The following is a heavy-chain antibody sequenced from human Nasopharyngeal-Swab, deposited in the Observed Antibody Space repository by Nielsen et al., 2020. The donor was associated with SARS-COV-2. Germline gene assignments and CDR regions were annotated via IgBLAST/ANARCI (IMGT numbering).Heavy chain of an antibody. CDR3: PKVLTPVVTPDEDI. D-gene: IGHD4-23*01. V-gene: IGHV3-43*02. J-gene: IGHJ3*02. CDR2: ISGDGGST. Sequence: GESLKISSAASGFTFVYYAMQWVSQALWKGLEWVSLISGDGGSTYYADSVKGRFTISRDNSKNSLYLQMNSLRTEDTALYYCPKVLTPVVTPDEDIWGQGTMVTVSS. CDR1: GFTFVYYA.